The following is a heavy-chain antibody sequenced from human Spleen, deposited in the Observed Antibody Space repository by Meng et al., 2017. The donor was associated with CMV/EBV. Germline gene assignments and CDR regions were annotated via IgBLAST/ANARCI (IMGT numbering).Heavy chain of an antibody. J-gene: IGHJ4*02. CDR2: INTDGSIT. Sequence: EVQLVESGGGLVQPGGSLRLSCADSGFTFSNYWMHWVRQVPGKGLLWVSRINTDGSITSYADSVKGRFTISRDNARNTLYLQMDSLRADDSAVYYCGRDLSGERDHWGQGTLVTASS. D-gene: IGHD1-26*01. V-gene: IGHV3-74*01. CDR3: GRDLSGERDH. CDR1: GFTFSNYW.